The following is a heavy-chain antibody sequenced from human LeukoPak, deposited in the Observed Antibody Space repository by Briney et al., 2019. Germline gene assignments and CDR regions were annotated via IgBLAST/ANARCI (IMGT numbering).Heavy chain of an antibody. CDR1: GFTFSNYA. J-gene: IGHJ4*02. V-gene: IGHV3-23*01. Sequence: GGSLRLSCAASGFTFSNYAMSWVRQAPGKGLEWVSTINAGRGSTYYADSVKGRFTISRDNSKNTLYLQMNSLRAEDTAVYYCARDYCSSTSCLFDYWGQGTLVTVSS. D-gene: IGHD2-2*01. CDR3: ARDYCSSTSCLFDY. CDR2: INAGRGST.